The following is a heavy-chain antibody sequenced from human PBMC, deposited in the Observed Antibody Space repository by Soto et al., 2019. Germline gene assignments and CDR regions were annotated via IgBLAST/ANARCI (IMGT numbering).Heavy chain of an antibody. CDR3: ARAGVVVPAAIGNWFDP. J-gene: IGHJ5*02. D-gene: IGHD2-2*02. CDR2: IYYSGST. Sequence: SETLSLTCTVSGGSISSYYWSWIRQPPGKGLEWIGYIYYSGSTNYNPSLKSRVTISVDTSKNQFSLKLSSVTATDTAVYYCARAGVVVPAAIGNWFDPWGQGTLVTVSS. CDR1: GGSISSYY. V-gene: IGHV4-59*01.